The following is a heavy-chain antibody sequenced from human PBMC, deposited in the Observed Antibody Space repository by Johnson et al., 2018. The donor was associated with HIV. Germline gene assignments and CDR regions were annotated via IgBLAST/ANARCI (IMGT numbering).Heavy chain of an antibody. J-gene: IGHJ3*02. CDR1: GFTFTNYW. CDR3: ARGGPFHAFDI. Sequence: MQLVESGGGLVQPGGSLRLSCAVSGFTFTNYWMHWVRQAPGKGLVWVSRVNNDGGDTIYADSVKGRFTISRDNAKNTLFLQMNSLRAEDTAMYFCARGGPFHAFDIWGQGTMVTVSS. V-gene: IGHV3-74*01. CDR2: VNNDGGDT. D-gene: IGHD2-21*01.